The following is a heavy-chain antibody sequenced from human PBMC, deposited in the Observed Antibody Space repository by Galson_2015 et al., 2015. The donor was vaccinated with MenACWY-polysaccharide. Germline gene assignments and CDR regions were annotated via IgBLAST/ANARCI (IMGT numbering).Heavy chain of an antibody. CDR3: ARPSYSSSWNPFDY. CDR1: GYSFTSYW. V-gene: IGHV5-51*01. D-gene: IGHD6-13*01. CDR2: IFPGDSDT. Sequence: QSGAEVKKPGESLTISCKGSGYSFTSYWVGWVRQMPGKGLEWMGVIFPGDSDTRYTASFQGPVTISADKSISPAYLQWSSLKASDTAMYYCARPSYSSSWNPFDYWGQGTLVTVSS. J-gene: IGHJ4*02.